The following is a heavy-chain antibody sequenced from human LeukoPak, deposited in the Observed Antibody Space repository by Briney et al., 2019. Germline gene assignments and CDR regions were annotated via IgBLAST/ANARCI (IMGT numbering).Heavy chain of an antibody. CDR2: ISSIGSTI. D-gene: IGHD3-3*01. J-gene: IGHJ4*02. V-gene: IGHV3-48*03. Sequence: PGGSLRLSCAASGFTFSNYEMNWVRQAPGKGLEWVSYISSIGSTIYYADSVKGRFTISRDNAKNSLYLRMNSLRADDTAVYYCARDSFRFLEWTNAIDYWGQGTLVTVSS. CDR3: ARDSFRFLEWTNAIDY. CDR1: GFTFSNYE.